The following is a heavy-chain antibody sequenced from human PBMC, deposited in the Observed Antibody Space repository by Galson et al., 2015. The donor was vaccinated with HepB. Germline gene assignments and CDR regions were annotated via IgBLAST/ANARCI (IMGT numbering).Heavy chain of an antibody. CDR2: ISAGGSST. J-gene: IGHJ3*02. CDR3: VKDSGSRGGAYDI. D-gene: IGHD1-26*01. CDR1: GFAFRQYI. Sequence: SLRLSCAASGFAFRQYIMSWVRQAPGKGLEWVSGISAGGSSTYYADSVKGRFAISRDDSTNTLYLRVNSLRAEDTAVYYCVKDSGSRGGAYDIWGQGTMVAVSS. V-gene: IGHV3-23*01.